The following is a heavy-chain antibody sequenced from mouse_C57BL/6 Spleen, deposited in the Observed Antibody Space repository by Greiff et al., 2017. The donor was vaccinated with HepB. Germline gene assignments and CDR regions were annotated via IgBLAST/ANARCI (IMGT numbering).Heavy chain of an antibody. CDR1: GFTFSSYA. V-gene: IGHV5-4*01. Sequence: EVQRVESGGGLVKPGGSLKLSCAASGFTFSSYAMSWVRQTPEKRLEWVATISDGGSYTYYPDNVKGRFTISRDNAKNNLYLQMSHLKSEDTAMYYCARGSGTGGFAYWGQGTLVTVSA. CDR2: ISDGGSYT. D-gene: IGHD3-3*01. J-gene: IGHJ3*01. CDR3: ARGSGTGGFAY.